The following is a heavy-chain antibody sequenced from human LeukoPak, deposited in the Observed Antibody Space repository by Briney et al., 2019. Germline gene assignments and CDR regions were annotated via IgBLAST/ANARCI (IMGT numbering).Heavy chain of an antibody. J-gene: IGHJ4*02. CDR1: GYTFTSYD. CDR3: ARDSSGYSYGLYYFDY. V-gene: IGHV1-18*01. D-gene: IGHD5-18*01. Sequence: ASVKVSCKASGYTFTSYDISWVRQAPGQGLEWMGWISAYNGNTNYAQKLQGRVTMTTGTSTSTAYMELRSLRSDDTAVYYCARDSSGYSYGLYYFDYWGQGTLVTVSS. CDR2: ISAYNGNT.